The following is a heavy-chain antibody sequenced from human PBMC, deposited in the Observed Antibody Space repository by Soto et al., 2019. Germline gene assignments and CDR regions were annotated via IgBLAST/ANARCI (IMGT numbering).Heavy chain of an antibody. CDR2: IYYSGST. CDR3: ARLPSVIDAFDI. D-gene: IGHD1-26*01. V-gene: IGHV4-39*01. J-gene: IGHJ3*02. CDR1: GGSISSSSYY. Sequence: QLLESGPGLVKPSETLSLTCTVSGGSISSSSYYWGWIRQPPGKGLEWIGSIYYSGSTYYNPSLKSRVTISVDTSKNQFSLKLSSVTAADTAVYYCARLPSVIDAFDIWGQGTMVTVSS.